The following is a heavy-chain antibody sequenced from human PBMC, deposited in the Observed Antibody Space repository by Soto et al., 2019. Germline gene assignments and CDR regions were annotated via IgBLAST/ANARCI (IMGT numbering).Heavy chain of an antibody. CDR2: IKSKTDGGTT. CDR3: TTSAYCSSTSCYMGGIYYYYYGMDV. Sequence: PGGSLRLSCAASGFTFSNAWMSWVRQAPGKGLEWVGRIKSKTDGGTTDYAAPVKGRFTISRDDSKNTLYLQMNSLKTEDTAVYYCTTSAYCSSTSCYMGGIYYYYYGMDVWGQGTTVTVSS. V-gene: IGHV3-15*01. J-gene: IGHJ6*02. CDR1: GFTFSNAW. D-gene: IGHD2-2*02.